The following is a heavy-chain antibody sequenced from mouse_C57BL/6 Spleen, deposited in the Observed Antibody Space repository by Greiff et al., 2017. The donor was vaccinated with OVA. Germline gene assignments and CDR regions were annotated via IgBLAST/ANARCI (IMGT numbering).Heavy chain of an antibody. Sequence: LQQSGAELVRPGSSVKLSCKDSYFAFMASAMHWVKQRPGHGLEWIGYFTMYSDATEYSENLKGKATLTANTSSSTAYMELSSLTSKVSAVYSSARGGAYYDFDYWGQGTTRTVSS. J-gene: IGHJ2*01. CDR2: FTMYSDAT. CDR1: YFAFMASA. V-gene: IGHV1-49*01. CDR3: ARGGAYYDFDY. D-gene: IGHD1-1*01.